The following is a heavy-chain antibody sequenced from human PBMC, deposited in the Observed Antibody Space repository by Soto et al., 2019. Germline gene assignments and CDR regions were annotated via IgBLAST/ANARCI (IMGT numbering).Heavy chain of an antibody. V-gene: IGHV4-4*07. CDR1: GGSISSYY. D-gene: IGHD1-26*01. Sequence: SETLSLTCTVSGGSISSYYWSWIRQPAGKGLEWIGRIYTSGSTNYNPSLKRRVTMSLDTSKNQFSLKLSSVTAADTAAHYCARAGCGSYLLGWFDPWGQGTLVTVSS. CDR2: IYTSGST. J-gene: IGHJ5*02. CDR3: ARAGCGSYLLGWFDP.